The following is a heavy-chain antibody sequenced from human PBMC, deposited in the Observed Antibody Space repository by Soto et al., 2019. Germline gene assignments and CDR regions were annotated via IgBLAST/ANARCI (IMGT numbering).Heavy chain of an antibody. Sequence: EVQLVESGGGLVQPGGSLRLSCEASGFTFSSYDMHWVRQATGKGLEWVSAIGTAGDTYYPGSVKGRFTISSEKAKNSLDLQMNRLRAEDTAVYYCARDRWRYYRSGMPPIYYYYGMDVWGQGTTVTVSS. J-gene: IGHJ6*02. D-gene: IGHD3-10*01. V-gene: IGHV3-13*01. CDR2: IGTAGDT. CDR1: GFTFSSYD. CDR3: ARDRWRYYRSGMPPIYYYYGMDV.